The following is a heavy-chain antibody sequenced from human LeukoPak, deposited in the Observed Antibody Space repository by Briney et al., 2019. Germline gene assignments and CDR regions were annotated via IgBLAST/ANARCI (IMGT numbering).Heavy chain of an antibody. D-gene: IGHD5-24*01. CDR3: ARRGLNGYNYWFDY. CDR2: IYPGDSKI. V-gene: IGHV5-51*01. Sequence: GESLKISCQGSGYSFSNYFIAWVRQMPGKGLEWMGRIYPGDSKIRYSPSFQGQVTISADKSVTTAYLQWSSLKASDTAIYYCARRGLNGYNYWFDYWGQGTLVTVSS. CDR1: GYSFSNYF. J-gene: IGHJ4*02.